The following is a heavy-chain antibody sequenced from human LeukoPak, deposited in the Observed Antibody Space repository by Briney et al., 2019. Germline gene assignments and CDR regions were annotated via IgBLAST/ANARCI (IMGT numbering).Heavy chain of an antibody. V-gene: IGHV3-23*01. Sequence: GGSLRLSCAASGFTFSSYGMSWVRQAPGKGLEWVSAISGSGGSTYYADSVKGRFTISRDNSKNTLYLQMNSLRAEDTAVYYCAKDSGSGSYLDYWGQGTLVTVSS. CDR3: AKDSGSGSYLDY. CDR1: GFTFSSYG. CDR2: ISGSGGST. D-gene: IGHD3-10*01. J-gene: IGHJ4*02.